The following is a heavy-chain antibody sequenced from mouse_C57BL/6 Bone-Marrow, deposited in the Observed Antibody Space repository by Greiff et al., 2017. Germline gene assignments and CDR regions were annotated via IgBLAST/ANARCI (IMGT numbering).Heavy chain of an antibody. CDR2: IDPSDSYT. Sequence: VQLQESGAELVRPGASVKLSCTASGYTFTSYWMHWVKQRPGQGLEWIGEIDPSDSYTNYNQKFKGKSTLTVDKSSSTAYMQLSSLTSEDSAVYYCARYLYAYYFDYWGQGTTLTVSS. CDR1: GYTFTSYW. J-gene: IGHJ2*01. D-gene: IGHD1-3*01. V-gene: IGHV1-69*01. CDR3: ARYLYAYYFDY.